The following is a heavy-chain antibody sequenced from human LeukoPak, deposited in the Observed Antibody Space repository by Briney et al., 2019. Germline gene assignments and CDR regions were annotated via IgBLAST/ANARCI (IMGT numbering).Heavy chain of an antibody. CDR3: ARESSGVVVPAAIIWFDP. CDR2: IKQDGSEK. J-gene: IGHJ5*02. D-gene: IGHD2-2*01. V-gene: IGHV3-7*01. CDR1: GFTLSSYW. Sequence: GGSLRLSCAASGFTLSSYWMSWVRQAPGKGVGWVANIKQDGSEKYYVDSPHGRFTISRDNANTSLYPQTNSLSAEVTALYYCARESSGVVVPAAIIWFDPWGQGTLVTVSS.